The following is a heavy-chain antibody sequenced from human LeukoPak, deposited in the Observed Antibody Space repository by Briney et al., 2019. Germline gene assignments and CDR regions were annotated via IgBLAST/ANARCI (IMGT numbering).Heavy chain of an antibody. CDR2: IYYSGST. D-gene: IGHD3-10*01. V-gene: IGHV4-59*01. CDR1: GGSISSYY. Sequence: SETLSLTCTVSGGSISSYYWSWIRQPPGKGLEWIGYIYYSGSTNYNPSLKSRVTISVDTSKNQFSLKLSSVTAADTAVYYCARESEGYYGSGSYSDYWGQGTLVTVSS. CDR3: ARESEGYYGSGSYSDY. J-gene: IGHJ4*02.